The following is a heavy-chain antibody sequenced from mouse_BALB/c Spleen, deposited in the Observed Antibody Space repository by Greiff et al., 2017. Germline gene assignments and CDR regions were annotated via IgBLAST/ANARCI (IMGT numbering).Heavy chain of an antibody. D-gene: IGHD1-2*01. V-gene: IGHV1S81*02. CDR2: INPSNGRT. Sequence: QVQLQQPGAELVKPGASVKLSCKASGYTFTSYWMHWVKQRPGQGLEWIGEINPSNGRTNYNEKFKSKATLTVDKSSSTAYMELSSLTSEDSAVYYCARGLLRLNYAMDYWGQGTSVTVSS. CDR3: ARGLLRLNYAMDY. CDR1: GYTFTSYW. J-gene: IGHJ4*01.